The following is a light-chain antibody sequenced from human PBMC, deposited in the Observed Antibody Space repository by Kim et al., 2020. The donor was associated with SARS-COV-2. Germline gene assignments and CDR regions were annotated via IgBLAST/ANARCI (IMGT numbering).Light chain of an antibody. CDR1: KLGDKY. J-gene: IGLJ1*01. Sequence: GAPGQTASITCSGDKLGDKYACWYQQKPGQSPVLVIYQDSKRPSGIPERFSGSNSGNTATLTISGTQAMDEADYYCQAWDSSTYVFGTGTKVTVL. V-gene: IGLV3-1*01. CDR2: QDS. CDR3: QAWDSSTYV.